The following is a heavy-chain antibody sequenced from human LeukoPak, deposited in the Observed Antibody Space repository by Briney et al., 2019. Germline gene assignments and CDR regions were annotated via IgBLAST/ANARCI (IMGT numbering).Heavy chain of an antibody. CDR3: AFNNNFKY. V-gene: IGHV3-7*01. J-gene: IGHJ4*02. CDR1: GLSFSGQW. D-gene: IGHD1/OR15-1a*01. CDR2: IKYDGSEK. Sequence: GGSLRLSCTASGLSFSGQWMNWVRQSPGQGLEWVANIKYDGSEKYYVDSVKGRFTISREDAKNSLSLQMDSVRPEDTAVYYCAFNNNFKYWGQGTLVIASS.